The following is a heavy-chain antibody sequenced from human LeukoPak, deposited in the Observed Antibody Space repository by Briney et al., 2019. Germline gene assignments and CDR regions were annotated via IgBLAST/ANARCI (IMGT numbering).Heavy chain of an antibody. V-gene: IGHV4-34*01. CDR2: INHSGST. D-gene: IGHD6-6*01. CDR3: ARGSDTAARLY. CDR1: GGSFSGYY. J-gene: IGHJ4*02. Sequence: TSETLSLTCAVYGGSFSGYYWGWVRQPPGKGLEWIGEINHSGSTNYNPSLKSRVSISVDSSKNQFSLKVSSVTAADTAVYYCARGSDTAARLYWGQGTLVTVSS.